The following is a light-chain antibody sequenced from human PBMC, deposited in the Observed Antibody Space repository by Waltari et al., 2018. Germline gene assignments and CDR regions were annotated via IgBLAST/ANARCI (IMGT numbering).Light chain of an antibody. CDR2: DVS. Sequence: LTQSPATLSVSPGERVTLSCEASQTITSSALAWYQQKPGLAPRLVIYDVSYRATGIPDRFSGRGSGTDFTLTISRLEPEDYAVYHCQQYSGSPLTFGGGTKVEF. CDR3: QQYSGSPLT. CDR1: QTITSSA. J-gene: IGKJ4*01. V-gene: IGKV3D-20*01.